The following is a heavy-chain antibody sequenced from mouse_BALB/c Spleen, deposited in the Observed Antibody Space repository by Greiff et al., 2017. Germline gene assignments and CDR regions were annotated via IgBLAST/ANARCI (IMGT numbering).Heavy chain of an antibody. Sequence: QVQLKESGPGLVAPSQSLSITCTVSGFSLTSYGVHWVRQPPGKGLEWLGVIWAGGSTNYNSALMSRLSISKDNSKSQVFLKMNSLQTDDTARYYCARDPPITTASYYYAMDYWGQGTSVTVSS. D-gene: IGHD1-2*01. V-gene: IGHV2-9*02. CDR2: IWAGGST. J-gene: IGHJ4*01. CDR3: ARDPPITTASYYYAMDY. CDR1: GFSLTSYG.